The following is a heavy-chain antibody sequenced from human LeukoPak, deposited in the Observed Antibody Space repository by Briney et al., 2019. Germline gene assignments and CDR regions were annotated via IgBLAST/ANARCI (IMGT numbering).Heavy chain of an antibody. CDR1: GGSISSYF. D-gene: IGHD6-13*01. CDR3: ARDTKYSSSWSYFDY. CDR2: IYTSGST. Sequence: SETLSLTCTVSGGSISSYFWSWIRQPAGKGLEWIGRIYTSGSTNYSPSLKSRVTMSVDMSKNQFSLKLSSVTAADTAVYYCARDTKYSSSWSYFDYWGQGTLVTVSS. J-gene: IGHJ4*02. V-gene: IGHV4-4*07.